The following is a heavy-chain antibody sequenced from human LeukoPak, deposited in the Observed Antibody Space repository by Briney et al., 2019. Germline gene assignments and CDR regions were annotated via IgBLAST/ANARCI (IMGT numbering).Heavy chain of an antibody. D-gene: IGHD3-22*01. J-gene: IGHJ3*02. CDR1: GGTFSSYA. CDR2: IIPIFGTA. Sequence: GASVKVSCKASGGTFSSYAISWVRQAPGQGLEWMGGIIPIFGTANYAQKFQGRVTITADESTSTAYMELSSLRSEDTAVYYCARSHETYYYDSSGLYDAFDIWGQGTMVTVSS. CDR3: ARSHETYYYDSSGLYDAFDI. V-gene: IGHV1-69*13.